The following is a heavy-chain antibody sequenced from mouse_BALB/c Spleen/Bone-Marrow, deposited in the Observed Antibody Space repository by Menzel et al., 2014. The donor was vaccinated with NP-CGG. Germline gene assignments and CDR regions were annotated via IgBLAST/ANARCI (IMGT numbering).Heavy chain of an antibody. J-gene: IGHJ3*01. D-gene: IGHD2-14*01. CDR2: INTNGGTT. CDR3: ARNRYDWFSY. Sequence: EVKGEESRVDLVQPGGSLKLSCASSGFTFSSYDMSWVRQTPDKRLELVATINTNGGTTYYPDSVKGRFTISRDNAKSTLYLQMSSLKSADTAIYYCARNRYDWFSYWGQGPLATVTA. V-gene: IGHV5-6-3*01. CDR1: GFTFSSYD.